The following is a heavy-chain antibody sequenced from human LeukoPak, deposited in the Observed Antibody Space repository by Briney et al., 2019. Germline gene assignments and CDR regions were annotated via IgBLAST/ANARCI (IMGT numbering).Heavy chain of an antibody. CDR2: TYYRSKWYN. Sequence: SQTLSLTCAISGDSVSSNSAAWNWLRQSPSRGLEWLGRTYYRSKWYNDYAVSVKSRITINPDTSKNQFSLQLNSVTPEDTAVYYCARDRDYGGNWRYDAFDIWGQGTMVTVSS. D-gene: IGHD4-23*01. CDR3: ARDRDYGGNWRYDAFDI. V-gene: IGHV6-1*01. CDR1: GDSVSSNSAA. J-gene: IGHJ3*02.